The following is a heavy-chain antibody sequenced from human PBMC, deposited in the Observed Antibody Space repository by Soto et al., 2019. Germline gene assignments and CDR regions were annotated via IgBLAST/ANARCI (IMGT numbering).Heavy chain of an antibody. V-gene: IGHV4-39*01. Sequence: SETLSLTCTVSGDSVSSSNYYWGWIRQPPGKGLKWIGSIYYGGSTFYNPSLKSRVTISVDTSKNQFSLRLSSVTAADTAVYYCSKTDYYYYGMDVWGQGTTVTVSS. CDR3: SKTDYYYYGMDV. J-gene: IGHJ6*02. CDR2: IYYGGST. CDR1: GDSVSSSNYY.